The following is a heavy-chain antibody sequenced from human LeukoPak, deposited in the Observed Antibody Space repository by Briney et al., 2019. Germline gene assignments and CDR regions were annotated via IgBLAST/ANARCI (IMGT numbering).Heavy chain of an antibody. CDR2: IIPIFGTA. CDR1: GDTFSSYA. V-gene: IGHV1-69*01. J-gene: IGHJ2*01. D-gene: IGHD3-22*01. Sequence: SVKVSCKASGDTFSSYAISWVQQAPGQGLEWIGGIIPIFGTANYAQKFQGRVTITADESTSTAYMELSSLRSEDTAVYSCARSPLNYDRSGYWYFDLWGRGTQVTVSS. CDR3: ARSPLNYDRSGYWYFDL.